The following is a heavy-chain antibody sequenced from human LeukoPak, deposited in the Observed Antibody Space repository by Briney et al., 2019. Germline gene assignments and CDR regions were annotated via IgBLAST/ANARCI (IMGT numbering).Heavy chain of an antibody. CDR3: ARDRLGFRVDV. D-gene: IGHD3-10*01. CDR2: INTSGNT. CDR1: GDSISGSY. J-gene: IGHJ6*04. V-gene: IGHV4-4*07. Sequence: PSETLSLTCTVSGDSISGSYWTWIRHSAGKGLEWIGRINTSGNTNYNPSLKSRVTMSLDTSKNQFSLNMSSVTVADTAVYYCARDRLGFRVDVWGKGTTVTFSS.